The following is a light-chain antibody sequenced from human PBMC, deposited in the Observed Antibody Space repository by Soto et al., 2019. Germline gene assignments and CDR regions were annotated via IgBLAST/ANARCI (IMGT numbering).Light chain of an antibody. J-gene: IGKJ1*01. CDR3: QQYDTAARP. V-gene: IGKV3-20*01. CDR2: GAS. CDR1: QSVSSNY. Sequence: EIVLTQSPGTLSLSPGERATLSCRASQSVSSNYLAWFQQRPGQAPRLLIYGASSRATGIPDRFSGSGSGTDFTLTISRLEPEDFAVYYCQQYDTAARPFGQGTKVDIK.